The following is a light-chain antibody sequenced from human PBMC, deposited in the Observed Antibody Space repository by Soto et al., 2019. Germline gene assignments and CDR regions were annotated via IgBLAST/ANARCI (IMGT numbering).Light chain of an antibody. CDR3: QHYDNTPPSVT. CDR1: QSVSSDY. CDR2: GAS. J-gene: IGKJ3*01. Sequence: EIVLTQSPDTLSLSPWERATLSCRASQSVSSDYLVWYQQKPGLPPRLLIYGASRRATGIPDRFSGSGSGTDFILTISRLEPEDFAVYYCQHYDNTPPSVTFGPGTKVDIK. V-gene: IGKV3-20*01.